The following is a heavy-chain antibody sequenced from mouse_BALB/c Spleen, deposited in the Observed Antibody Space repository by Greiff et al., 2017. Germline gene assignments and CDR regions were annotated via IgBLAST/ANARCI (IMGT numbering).Heavy chain of an antibody. CDR3: ARGVRFAY. CDR2: IDPANGNT. Sequence: VQLKESGAELVKPGASVKLSCTASGFNIKDTYMHWVKQRPEQGLEWIGRIDPANGNTKYDPKFQGKATITADTSSNTAYLQLSSLTSEDTAVYYCARGVRFAYWGQGTLVTVSA. CDR1: GFNIKDTY. J-gene: IGHJ3*01. V-gene: IGHV14-3*02.